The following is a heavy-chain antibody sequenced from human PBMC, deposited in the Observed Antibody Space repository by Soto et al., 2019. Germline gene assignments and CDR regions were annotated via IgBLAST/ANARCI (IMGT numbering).Heavy chain of an antibody. Sequence: EVQLLQSGGGLVQPGGSLRLSCAASGFAFRNYAMSWVRQAPGKGLEWVSGASINDVSDISTYYVDSVKGRFTISRDNAKNTLYLQMSSLRAEDTAGYYCVKDRDTALVEATGTCDGWGQGTRVIVSS. V-gene: IGHV3-23*01. CDR2: ASINDVSDIST. D-gene: IGHD5-18*01. J-gene: IGHJ3*01. CDR1: GFAFRNYA. CDR3: VKDRDTALVEATGTCDG.